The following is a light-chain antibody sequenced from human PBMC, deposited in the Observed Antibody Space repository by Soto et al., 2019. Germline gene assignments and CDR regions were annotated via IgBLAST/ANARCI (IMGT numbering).Light chain of an antibody. J-gene: IGLJ1*01. V-gene: IGLV2-18*02. Sequence: QSALTQPPSVSGSPGQSVAISCTGTSSDVGSYNRVSWYQQPPGTAPKVMIYEVSNRPSGVPDRFSGSKSGNAASLTISGLQAEDEADYYCSSYTSSSTYVFGTGTKVTVL. CDR1: SSDVGSYNR. CDR2: EVS. CDR3: SSYTSSSTYV.